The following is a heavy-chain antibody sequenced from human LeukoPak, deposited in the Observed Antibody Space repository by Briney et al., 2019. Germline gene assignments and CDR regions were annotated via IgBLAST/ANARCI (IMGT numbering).Heavy chain of an antibody. V-gene: IGHV1-69*13. D-gene: IGHD3-22*01. CDR1: GGTFSSYA. CDR3: ARDRYQSSGYYLNWFDP. Sequence: SVKVSCKASGGTFSSYAISWVRQAPGQGLEWMGGIIPIFGTANYAQKFQGRVTITADESTSTAYMELSSLRSEDTAVYYCARDRYQSSGYYLNWFDPWGQGTLVTVSS. J-gene: IGHJ5*02. CDR2: IIPIFGTA.